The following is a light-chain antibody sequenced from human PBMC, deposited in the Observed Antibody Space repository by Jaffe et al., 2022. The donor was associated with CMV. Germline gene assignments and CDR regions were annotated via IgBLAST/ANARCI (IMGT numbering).Light chain of an antibody. CDR3: GTWDFSLSAGV. V-gene: IGLV1-51*01. CDR1: SSNIGRDY. J-gene: IGLJ3*02. CDR2: DDY. Sequence: QSVLTQPPSVSAAPGQKVTISCSGSSSNIGRDYVSWYQHLPGTAPKLLIYDDYKRPSGIPDRFSGSKSGTSATLGITGLQTGDEADYYCGTWDFSLSAGVFGGGTKLTVL.